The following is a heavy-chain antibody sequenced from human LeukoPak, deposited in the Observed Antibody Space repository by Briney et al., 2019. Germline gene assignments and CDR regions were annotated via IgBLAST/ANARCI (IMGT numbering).Heavy chain of an antibody. J-gene: IGHJ6*02. CDR3: ARDQESFIVVVPASYGMDV. CDR1: GFTFSSYA. CDR2: ISYDGSNK. Sequence: PGRPLRLSCAASGFTFSSYAMHWVRQAPGKGLEWVAVISYDGSNKYYADSVKGRFTISRDNSKNTLYLQMNSLRAEDTAVYYCARDQESFIVVVPASYGMDVWGQGTTVTVSS. D-gene: IGHD2-2*01. V-gene: IGHV3-30*04.